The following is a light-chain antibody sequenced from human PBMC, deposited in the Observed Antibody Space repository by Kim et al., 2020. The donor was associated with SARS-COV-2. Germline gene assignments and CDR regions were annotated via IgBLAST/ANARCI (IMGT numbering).Light chain of an antibody. V-gene: IGLV7-43*01. CDR3: LLYYGGVHVV. CDR1: TGAVTSGYY. Sequence: GGTVTLTVASGTGAVTSGYYPNWFQKKTGQAPRVLVYSTNNKHSWTPARFSGSLLGGKGALTLSGVQPEDEAEYYCLLYYGGVHVVFGGGTQLTVL. J-gene: IGLJ2*01. CDR2: STN.